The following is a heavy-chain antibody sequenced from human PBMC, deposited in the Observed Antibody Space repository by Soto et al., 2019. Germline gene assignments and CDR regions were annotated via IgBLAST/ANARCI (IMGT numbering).Heavy chain of an antibody. J-gene: IGHJ5*02. Sequence: QLVQSGVEMKNPGASVKVSCKASGYTFTSYGISWVRQAPGQGLEWMGWISGFNDDTNHAQQFQGRVTVTKDTSTSTAYMELRSLKSDATAMYYCARSGSYYPARNWFGPWGQGTLVIVSS. CDR2: ISGFNDDT. V-gene: IGHV1-18*01. CDR3: ARSGSYYPARNWFGP. CDR1: GYTFTSYG. D-gene: IGHD3-10*01.